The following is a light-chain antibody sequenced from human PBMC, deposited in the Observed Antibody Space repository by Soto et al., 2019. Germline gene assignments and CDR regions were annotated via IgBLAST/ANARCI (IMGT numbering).Light chain of an antibody. Sequence: DIQMTQSPSTLSASVGASVTITCRASQSISSWLAWYQQKPGQAPKLLIYAASSLQSGVPSRFSGSGSGTDFTLTISSLQPEDFATYYCQQSYSTLRITFGQGTRLEIK. CDR3: QQSYSTLRIT. J-gene: IGKJ5*01. CDR2: AAS. CDR1: QSISSW. V-gene: IGKV1-39*01.